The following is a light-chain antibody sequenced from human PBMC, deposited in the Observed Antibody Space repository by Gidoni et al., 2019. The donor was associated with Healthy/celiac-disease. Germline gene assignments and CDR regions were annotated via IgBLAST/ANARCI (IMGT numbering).Light chain of an antibody. J-gene: IGKJ5*01. CDR1: QDISNY. V-gene: IGKV1-33*01. Sequence: DIQMTQSLSSLSASVGDRVTITCQASQDISNYLNWYQQKPGKAPKLLIYDASNLETGVPSRFSGSGSGTDFTFTISSLQPEDIATYYCQQYDNLPTFXXXTRLEIK. CDR2: DAS. CDR3: QQYDNLPT.